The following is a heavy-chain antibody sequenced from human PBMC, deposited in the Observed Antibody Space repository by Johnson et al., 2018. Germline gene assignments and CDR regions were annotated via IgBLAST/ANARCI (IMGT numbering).Heavy chain of an antibody. D-gene: IGHD1-26*01. J-gene: IGHJ3*02. V-gene: IGHV3-30-3*01. CDR1: GFSFSSFT. CDR3: ARERGSGCYWRDVAFDI. Sequence: QVQLVQSGGDVVQPGTALRLSCGASGFSFSSFTMHWVRQAPGKGLEWVAVISDDGTKKYSADSVKGRFTISRDNSKNTLYLQMNSLRAEDTAVYYCARERGSGCYWRDVAFDIWGQGTMVTVSS. CDR2: ISDDGTKK.